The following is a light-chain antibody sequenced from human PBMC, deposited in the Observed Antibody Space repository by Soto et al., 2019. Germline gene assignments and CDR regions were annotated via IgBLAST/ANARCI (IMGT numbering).Light chain of an antibody. V-gene: IGKV1-5*03. Sequence: DIQITQSPSTLSGSVGDRVTITCRASQTISSWLAWYQQKPGKAPKLLIYKASTLESGVPSRFSGSGSGTEFTLTISSLQPDDFATYYCQQYNSYSWTFGEGTRWIS. J-gene: IGKJ1*01. CDR3: QQYNSYSWT. CDR1: QTISSW. CDR2: KAS.